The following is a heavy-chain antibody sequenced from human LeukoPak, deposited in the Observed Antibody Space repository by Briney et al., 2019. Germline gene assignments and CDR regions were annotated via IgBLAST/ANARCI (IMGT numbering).Heavy chain of an antibody. J-gene: IGHJ4*02. CDR3: AKRGVVIRVILVGFHKEAYYFDS. V-gene: IGHV3-23*01. Sequence: GGSLRLSCAVSGIALSNYGMTWVRQAPGKGLEWVAGISDTGGRTNYADSVKGRFTISRDNPKNTLYLQMNSLRAEDTAVYFCAKRGVVIRVILVGFHKEAYYFDSWGQGALVTVSS. CDR1: GIALSNYG. D-gene: IGHD3-22*01. CDR2: ISDTGGRT.